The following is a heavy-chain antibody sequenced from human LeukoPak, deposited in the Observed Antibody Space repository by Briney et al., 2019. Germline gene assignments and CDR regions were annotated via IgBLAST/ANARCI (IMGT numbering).Heavy chain of an antibody. CDR1: GGSISSYY. V-gene: IGHV4-59*01. Sequence: SETLSLTCTVSGGSISSYYWSWIRQPPGKGLEWIGYIYYSGSTNYNPSLKSRVTISVDTSKNQFSLKLSSVTAADTAVYYCATEGGDLQGYYYYMDVWGKGTTVTVSS. CDR2: IYYSGST. CDR3: ATEGGDLQGYYYYMDV. J-gene: IGHJ6*03. D-gene: IGHD4-17*01.